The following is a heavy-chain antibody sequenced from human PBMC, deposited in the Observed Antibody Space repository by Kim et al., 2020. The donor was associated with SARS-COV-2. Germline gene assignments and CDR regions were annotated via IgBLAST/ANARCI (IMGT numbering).Heavy chain of an antibody. CDR2: ISSSSSYI. CDR1: GFTFSSYS. V-gene: IGHV3-21*01. Sequence: GGSLRLSCAASGFTFSSYSMNWVRQAPGKGLEWVSSISSSSSYIYYADSVKGRFTISRDNAKNSLYLQMNSLRAEDTAVYYCARDRDYYDSSGEPLYYYSMDVWGQGTTVTVSS. J-gene: IGHJ6*02. CDR3: ARDRDYYDSSGEPLYYYSMDV. D-gene: IGHD3-22*01.